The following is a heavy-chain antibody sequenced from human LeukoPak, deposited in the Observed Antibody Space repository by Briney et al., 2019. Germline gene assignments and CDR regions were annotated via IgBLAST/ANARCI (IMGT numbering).Heavy chain of an antibody. Sequence: SETLSLTCNVSGVSMTSSDYYWGWIRQPPGKGLEWIVSIYSRGTNYYKPSLKSRVTISVDTSRNQVSLKKSSVTAADTAVYFCARSLITSRYAPQEFDSWGQGTLVTVSS. CDR2: IYSRGTN. CDR3: ARSLITSRYAPQEFDS. J-gene: IGHJ4*02. CDR1: GVSMTSSDYY. D-gene: IGHD5-12*01. V-gene: IGHV4-39*01.